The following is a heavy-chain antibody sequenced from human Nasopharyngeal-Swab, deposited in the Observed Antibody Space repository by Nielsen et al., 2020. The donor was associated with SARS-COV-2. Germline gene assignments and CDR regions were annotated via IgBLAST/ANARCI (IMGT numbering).Heavy chain of an antibody. CDR3: ATAHDPVGAFDS. Sequence: WIRQPPGKGLEWIGYIYHSGNTNYNPSLKSRLTISIDTSKNQFSLKLNSVTAADTAVYYCATAHDPVGAFDSWGQGTLVTVSS. CDR2: IYHSGNT. D-gene: IGHD1-26*01. J-gene: IGHJ4*02. V-gene: IGHV4-59*08.